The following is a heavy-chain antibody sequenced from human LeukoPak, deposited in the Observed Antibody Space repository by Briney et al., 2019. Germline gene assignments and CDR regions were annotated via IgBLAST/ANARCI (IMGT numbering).Heavy chain of an antibody. V-gene: IGHV4-34*01. Sequence: SETLSLTCAVYGGSFSGYYWSWIRQPPGKGLEWIGEINHSGSTNYNPSLKSRVTIPVDTSKNQFSLKLSSVTAADTAVYYCARTLSEYSSSSLGYWGQGTLVTVSS. CDR2: INHSGST. J-gene: IGHJ4*02. CDR1: GGSFSGYY. D-gene: IGHD6-6*01. CDR3: ARTLSEYSSSSLGY.